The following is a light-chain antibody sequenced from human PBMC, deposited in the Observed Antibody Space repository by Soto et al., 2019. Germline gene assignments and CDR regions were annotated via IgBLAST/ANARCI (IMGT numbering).Light chain of an antibody. V-gene: IGKV1-9*01. CDR3: RQHNSFPIT. CDR2: AAS. J-gene: IGKJ5*01. CDR1: QGISSY. Sequence: GDRVTITRRASQGISSYLVWYQQKAGTAPKSLIYAASTLQTGVPSRFSGSRSGTEFTLTISSLQPEDSATYYCRQHNSFPITFGQGTRLEI.